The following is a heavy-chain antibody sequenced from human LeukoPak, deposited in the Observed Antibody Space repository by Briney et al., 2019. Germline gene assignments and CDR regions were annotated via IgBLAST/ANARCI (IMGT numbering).Heavy chain of an antibody. CDR1: GYTLTELS. V-gene: IGHV1-24*01. CDR3: ATVSPTFNDAFDI. Sequence: ASVKVSCRVSGYTLTELSMHWVRQAPGKGLEWMGGFDPEDGETIYAQKFQGRVTMTEDTSTDTAYMELSSLRSEDTAVYYCATVSPTFNDAFDIWGQGTMVTVSS. J-gene: IGHJ3*02. CDR2: FDPEDGET.